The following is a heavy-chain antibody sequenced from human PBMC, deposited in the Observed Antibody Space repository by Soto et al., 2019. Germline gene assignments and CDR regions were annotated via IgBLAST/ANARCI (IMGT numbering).Heavy chain of an antibody. Sequence: GGSLRLSCAASGLTFSDYVMSWVRQAPGKGLEWVSGISGSGCSTYYEDSVKGRFTISRDNSKNTLYLQMNSLRAEDTAVYYCAKCYSYYYYMDVWGKGTTVTVSS. CDR1: GLTFSDYV. J-gene: IGHJ6*03. V-gene: IGHV3-23*01. CDR3: AKCYSYYYYMDV. D-gene: IGHD3-10*01. CDR2: ISGSGCST.